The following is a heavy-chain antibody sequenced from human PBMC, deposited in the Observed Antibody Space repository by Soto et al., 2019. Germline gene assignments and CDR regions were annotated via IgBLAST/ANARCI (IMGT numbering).Heavy chain of an antibody. V-gene: IGHV4-39*01. Sequence: ETMRLTCTVAGGSIIGGGCFCSCISQPPGKGLDGIGWIYYSGSTYYNPSRKSRVTISGDTSKNQFSLKLSSVTAADTAVYYCARMSRDGYNRYNYYYGMDVWGQGTTVTVSS. CDR3: ARMSRDGYNRYNYYYGMDV. CDR1: GGSIIGGGCF. CDR2: IYYSGST. D-gene: IGHD5-12*01. J-gene: IGHJ6*02.